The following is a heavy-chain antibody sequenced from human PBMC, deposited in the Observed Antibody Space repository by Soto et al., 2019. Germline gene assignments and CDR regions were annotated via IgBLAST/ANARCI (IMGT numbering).Heavy chain of an antibody. V-gene: IGHV1-58*01. Sequence: SVKVSCKASGFTFTSSAVQWVRQARGQRLEWIGWIVVGSGNTNYAQKFQERVTITRDMSTSTAYMELSSLRSEDTAVYYCATCSGGSCYFYGMDVWGQGTTVTVSS. J-gene: IGHJ6*02. CDR2: IVVGSGNT. CDR3: ATCSGGSCYFYGMDV. CDR1: GFTFTSSA. D-gene: IGHD2-15*01.